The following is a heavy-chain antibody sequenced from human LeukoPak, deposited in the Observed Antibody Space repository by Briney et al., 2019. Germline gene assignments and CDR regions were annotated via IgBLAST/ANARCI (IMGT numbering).Heavy chain of an antibody. J-gene: IGHJ4*02. D-gene: IGHD3-3*01. V-gene: IGHV4-34*01. CDR3: ARGRGYDFWSGHLYY. CDR2: INHSGST. Sequence: PSETLSLTCAVYGGSFSGYYWSWIRQPPGKGLDWIGEINHSGSTNYNPSLKSRVTISVDTSKNQFSLKLSSVTAADTAVYYCARGRGYDFWSGHLYYWGRGTLVTVSS. CDR1: GGSFSGYY.